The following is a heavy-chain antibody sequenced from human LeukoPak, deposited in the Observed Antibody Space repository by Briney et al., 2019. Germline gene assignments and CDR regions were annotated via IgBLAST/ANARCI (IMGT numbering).Heavy chain of an antibody. CDR1: GYTFTSYG. V-gene: IGHV1-18*01. Sequence: GASVKVSCKASGYTFTSYGISWVRQAPGQGLEWMGWTSAYNGNTNYAQKLQGRVTMTTDTSTSTAYMELRSLRSDDTAVYYCARVNYGSGKTLADYWGQGTLVTVSS. CDR3: ARVNYGSGKTLADY. J-gene: IGHJ4*02. CDR2: TSAYNGNT. D-gene: IGHD3-10*01.